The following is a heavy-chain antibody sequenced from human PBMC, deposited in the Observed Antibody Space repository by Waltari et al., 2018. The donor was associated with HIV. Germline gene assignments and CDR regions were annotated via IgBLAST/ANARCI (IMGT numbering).Heavy chain of an antibody. CDR3: TRGGSGSYRTALSI. CDR2: INHSGNV. V-gene: IGHV4-34*02. CDR1: GASFRAYY. Sequence: QVQLQQSGAGLLKPSETLSLTCDVNGASFRAYYWSWVRQAPGKGLEWIGEINHSGNVNYSPSLKSRVTISEDASKNYFSLKLNSVTAADTATYFCTRGGSGSYRTALSIWGQGTLVIVSS. D-gene: IGHD3-10*01. J-gene: IGHJ4*02.